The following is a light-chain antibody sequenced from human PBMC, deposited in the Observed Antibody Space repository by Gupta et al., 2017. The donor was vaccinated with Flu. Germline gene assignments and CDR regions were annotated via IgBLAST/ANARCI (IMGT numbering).Light chain of an antibody. Sequence: SYVLPQPPSVSVAPGQTARISCGGNNIGSKSVHWYQQKPGQAPVLVVYDDSDRPSGIPERISGSKSRNTATLTISRVEAGDEADYFCQVWDGSTDQYVFATGTTVTVL. CDR3: QVWDGSTDQYV. CDR1: NIGSKS. J-gene: IGLJ1*01. CDR2: DDS. V-gene: IGLV3-21*02.